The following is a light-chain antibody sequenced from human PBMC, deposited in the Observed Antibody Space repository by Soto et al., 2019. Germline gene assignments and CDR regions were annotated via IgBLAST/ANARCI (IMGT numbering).Light chain of an antibody. V-gene: IGKV3-15*01. CDR3: QQYNKWPQT. CDR2: GAS. CDR1: QSVSID. J-gene: IGKJ1*01. Sequence: EIVMTQSPATVPVSPGERVTPSLRASQSVSIDLAWYQQKPGQAPRLLIYGASTRATDIPPSFTGSGSGTEFTLTISSLQSEDIAVYYCQQYNKWPQTFGQGTKVDIK.